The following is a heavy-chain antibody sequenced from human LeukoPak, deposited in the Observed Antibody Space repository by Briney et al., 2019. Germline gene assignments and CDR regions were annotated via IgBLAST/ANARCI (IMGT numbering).Heavy chain of an antibody. Sequence: PSETLSLTCTVSGGSINSYYWSWIRLPPGKGLEWIGYIYYSGSTNYNPSLKSRVTISLDTSENQFSLELTSVTAADTAVYYCARDAEPDSGFMDVWGKGTTVTVSS. V-gene: IGHV4-59*01. CDR2: IYYSGST. CDR3: ARDAEPDSGFMDV. D-gene: IGHD1-14*01. CDR1: GGSINSYY. J-gene: IGHJ6*03.